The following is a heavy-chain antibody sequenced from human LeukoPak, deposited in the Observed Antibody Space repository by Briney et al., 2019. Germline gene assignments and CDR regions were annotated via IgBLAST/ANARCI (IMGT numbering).Heavy chain of an antibody. CDR3: ASRARVDYGGNSLEN. V-gene: IGHV1-2*02. J-gene: IGHJ4*02. D-gene: IGHD4-23*01. CDR1: GYTFTGYY. Sequence: ASVKVSCTASGYTFTGYYMHWVRQAPGQGLEWMGWINPNSGGTNYAQKFQGRVTMTRDTSISTAYMELSRLRSDDTAVYYCASRARVDYGGNSLENWGQGTLVTVSS. CDR2: INPNSGGT.